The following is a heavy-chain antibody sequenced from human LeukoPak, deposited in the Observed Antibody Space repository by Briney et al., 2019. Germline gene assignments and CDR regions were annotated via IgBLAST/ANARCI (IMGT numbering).Heavy chain of an antibody. V-gene: IGHV4-59*01. CDR1: GGSISSYY. J-gene: IGHJ4*02. CDR3: ARXPYYXXXSGXXXXAX. Sequence: SETLSLTCTVSGGSISSYYWSWIRQPPGKGLEWIGDIYYSGSTNYNPSLKSRVTISVDTSKNQFSRKLRSVTAADTAVYYCARXPYYXXXSGXXXXAXXGXGTL. D-gene: IGHD3-22*01. CDR2: IYYSGST.